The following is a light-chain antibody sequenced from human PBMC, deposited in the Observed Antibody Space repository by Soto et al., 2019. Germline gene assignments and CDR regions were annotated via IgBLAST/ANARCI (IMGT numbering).Light chain of an antibody. CDR2: AAS. Sequence: DIQMTQSPSSLSASVGDRVTITCRASQGISNYLAWYQQKPGKVPKVLIYAASTLQSGVPSRFSGIGSGTDFTLSISSLQPEDVATYYCQKYNSAPPAFGGGTKVELK. CDR3: QKYNSAPPA. CDR1: QGISNY. V-gene: IGKV1-27*01. J-gene: IGKJ4*01.